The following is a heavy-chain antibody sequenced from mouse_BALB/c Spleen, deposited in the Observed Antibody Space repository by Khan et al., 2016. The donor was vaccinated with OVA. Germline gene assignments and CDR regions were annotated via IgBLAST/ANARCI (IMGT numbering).Heavy chain of an antibody. CDR1: GISITTGNYR. CDR3: ARDYGSLYWYFDV. J-gene: IGHJ1*01. CDR2: IYYSGTI. V-gene: IGHV3-5*02. D-gene: IGHD1-1*01. Sequence: VQLKESGPGLVKPSQTVSLTCTVTGISITTGNYRWSWIRQFPGNKLEWIGNIYYSGTITYTPSLTSRTTITRDTSKSQFFLEMNSLTAEDTATDFCARDYGSLYWYFDVWGAGTTVTVSS.